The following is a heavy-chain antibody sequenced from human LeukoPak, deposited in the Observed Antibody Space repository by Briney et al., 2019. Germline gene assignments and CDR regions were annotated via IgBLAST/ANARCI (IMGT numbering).Heavy chain of an antibody. Sequence: GSLRLSCAASGFTFSSYTMSWVRQAPGKGLEWVSVIGASGDSTYYSDSVKGRFSISRDNSKNTLYLQMNSLRAEDTAVYYCAKGYSGSLAIFFDYWGQGTLVTVSP. D-gene: IGHD5-12*01. CDR3: AKGYSGSLAIFFDY. CDR2: IGASGDST. J-gene: IGHJ4*02. V-gene: IGHV3-23*01. CDR1: GFTFSSYT.